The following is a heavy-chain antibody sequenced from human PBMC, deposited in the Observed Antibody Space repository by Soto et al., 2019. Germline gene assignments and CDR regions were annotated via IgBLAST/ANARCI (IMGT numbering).Heavy chain of an antibody. CDR3: ARGPTNGDLVRGFDP. CDR2: INHSGST. D-gene: IGHD4-17*01. Sequence: QVQLQQWGAGLLKPSETLSLTCAVYGGSFSGYYWCWIRQPPGKGLEWIGEINHSGSTNYNPSLKSRVTISVDTSKNQFSLKLSSVTAAYTAGYYCARGPTNGDLVRGFDPWGQGTLVTVSS. V-gene: IGHV4-34*01. J-gene: IGHJ5*02. CDR1: GGSFSGYY.